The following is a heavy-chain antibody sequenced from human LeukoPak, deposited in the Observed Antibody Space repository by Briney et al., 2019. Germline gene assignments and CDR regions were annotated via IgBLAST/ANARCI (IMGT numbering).Heavy chain of an antibody. CDR1: GFTFSDYY. CDR2: ISNSGSTI. Sequence: GSLRLSCAASGFTFSDYYMTWIRQAPGKGLEWVSYISNSGSTIYYADSVKGRFTISRDNGKNSLYLQMNSLRAEDTAVYYCAREHTSGTYYIDYWGQGTLVTVSS. J-gene: IGHJ4*02. D-gene: IGHD1-26*01. CDR3: AREHTSGTYYIDY. V-gene: IGHV3-11*01.